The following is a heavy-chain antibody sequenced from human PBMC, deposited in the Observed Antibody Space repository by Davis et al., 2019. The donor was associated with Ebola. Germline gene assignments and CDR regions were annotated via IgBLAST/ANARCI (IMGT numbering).Heavy chain of an antibody. CDR3: AREATIWE. V-gene: IGHV1-69*10. Sequence: SVKVSCQASGGTFSSYAISWVRQAPGQGLEWMGGIIPILGIANYAQKFQGRVTITADESTSSAYMELSSLRSEDTAVYYCAREATIWEWGQGTLVTVSS. CDR1: GGTFSSYA. CDR2: IIPILGIA. D-gene: IGHD5-24*01. J-gene: IGHJ4*02.